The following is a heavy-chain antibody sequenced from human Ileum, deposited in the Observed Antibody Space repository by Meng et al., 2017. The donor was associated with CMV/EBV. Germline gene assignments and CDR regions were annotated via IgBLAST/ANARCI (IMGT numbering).Heavy chain of an antibody. V-gene: IGHV4-61*02. CDR1: GGSIGSGDYY. D-gene: IGHD1-1*01. J-gene: IGHJ4*02. CDR2: IHISGAT. CDR3: AREMSRTGFFDY. Sequence: QVELQGSGPALVEPSETLSLTCTVSGGSIGSGDYYWSWIRQPAGKGLEWIGRIHISGATNYNPSLKSRVTMSVDTSKNQFSLKVRSVTAADTAVYYCAREMSRTGFFDYWGQGNLVTVSS.